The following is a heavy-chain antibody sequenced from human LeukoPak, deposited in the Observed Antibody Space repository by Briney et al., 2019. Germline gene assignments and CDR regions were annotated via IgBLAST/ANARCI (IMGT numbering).Heavy chain of an antibody. CDR2: ISSSSSYI. CDR3: ARESDYGDYFPHFGY. Sequence: GGSLRLSCAASVFTFSSYSMNWVRQAPGKGLEWVSSISSSSSYIYYADSVKGRFTISRDNAKNSLYLQMNSLRAEDTAVCYCARESDYGDYFPHFGYWGQGTLVTVSS. CDR1: VFTFSSYS. J-gene: IGHJ4*02. V-gene: IGHV3-21*01. D-gene: IGHD4-17*01.